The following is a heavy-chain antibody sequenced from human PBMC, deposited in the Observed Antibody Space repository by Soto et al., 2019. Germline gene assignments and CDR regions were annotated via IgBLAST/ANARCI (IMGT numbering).Heavy chain of an antibody. CDR1: GGSISSYY. CDR2: IYYSGST. D-gene: IGHD3-3*01. CDR3: ARQGDDFWSGYYKADYYYMDV. Sequence: SSETLCLTCTVSGGSISSYYWSWIRQPPGKGLEWIGYIYYSGSTNYNPSLKSRVTISVDTSKNQFSLKLSSVTAADTAVYYCARQGDDFWSGYYKADYYYMDVWGKGTTVTVSS. J-gene: IGHJ6*03. V-gene: IGHV4-59*08.